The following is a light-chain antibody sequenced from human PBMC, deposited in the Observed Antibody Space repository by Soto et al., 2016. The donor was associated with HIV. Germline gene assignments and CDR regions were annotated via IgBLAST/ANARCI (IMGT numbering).Light chain of an antibody. CDR2: DDD. CDR3: QVWDRSSDHVV. CDR1: NIGSKS. V-gene: IGLV3-21*03. J-gene: IGLJ2*01. Sequence: SYELTQPPSESVAPGKTTRITCGGGNIGSKSVHWYQQKPGQAPVLVVYDDDDRPSGIPERFSGSNSGNTATLTINGVEAGDEADYYCQVWDRSSDHVVFGGGTKLTVL.